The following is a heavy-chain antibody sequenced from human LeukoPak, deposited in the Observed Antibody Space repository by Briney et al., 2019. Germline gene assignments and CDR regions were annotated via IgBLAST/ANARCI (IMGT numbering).Heavy chain of an antibody. V-gene: IGHV1-24*01. J-gene: IGHJ4*02. D-gene: IGHD3-22*01. Sequence: PWASVKVSCKVSGYTLTELSMHWVRQAPGKGLEWTGGFDPEDGETIYAQKFQGKVTMTEDTSTDTAYMELSSLRSEDTAVYYCATDSVDSSGFIAYWGQGTLVTVSS. CDR1: GYTLTELS. CDR3: ATDSVDSSGFIAY. CDR2: FDPEDGET.